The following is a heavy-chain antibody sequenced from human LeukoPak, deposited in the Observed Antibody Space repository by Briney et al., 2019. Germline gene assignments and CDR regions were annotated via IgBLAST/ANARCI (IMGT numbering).Heavy chain of an antibody. Sequence: SVKVSCKAPGGSFGRYAISWVRQAPGQGLEWMGGIVSILGTANYAQKFQGRVTITADDSTGTAYMELTSLRSADTAVYYCARSQGYSYGSSYWGQGTLVTVSS. J-gene: IGHJ4*02. CDR1: GGSFGRYA. CDR2: IVSILGTA. D-gene: IGHD5-18*01. CDR3: ARSQGYSYGSSY. V-gene: IGHV1-69*13.